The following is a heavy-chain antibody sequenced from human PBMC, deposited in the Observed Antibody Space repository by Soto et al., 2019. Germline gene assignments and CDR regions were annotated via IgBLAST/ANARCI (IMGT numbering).Heavy chain of an antibody. V-gene: IGHV3-23*01. J-gene: IGHJ6*02. CDR2: ISNSGGGT. D-gene: IGHD6-19*01. CDR3: VRGIAVAVPYYYGMDV. Sequence: GSLRLSCAASRFTFSYYAMTWVRQTPGKGLEWVSSISNSGGGTYYADSVKRRFTISRDNSKNTLYLQMHSLRAEDTALYYCVRGIAVAVPYYYGMDVWGQGTTVTVSS. CDR1: RFTFSYYA.